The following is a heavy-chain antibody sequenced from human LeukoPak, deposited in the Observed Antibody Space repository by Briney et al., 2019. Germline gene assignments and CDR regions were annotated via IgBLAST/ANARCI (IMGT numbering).Heavy chain of an antibody. CDR1: GFTFSNYA. CDR2: ISGSGGST. J-gene: IGHJ5*02. V-gene: IGHV3-23*01. D-gene: IGHD2-2*01. Sequence: GGSLRLSCAASGFTFSNYAMSWVRQAPGKGLEWVSAISGSGGSTYYADSVKGRFTISRDNSMNTLYLQMNSLRAEDTAVFYCARGDCSSTSCSSTPKNWFDPWGQGTLVSVSS. CDR3: ARGDCSSTSCSSTPKNWFDP.